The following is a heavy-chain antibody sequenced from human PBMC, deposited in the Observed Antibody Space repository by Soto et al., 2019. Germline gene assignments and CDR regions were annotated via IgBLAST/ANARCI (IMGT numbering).Heavy chain of an antibody. CDR3: AKDYDIWTGSSDAGDY. CDR1: GLTFSDYG. D-gene: IGHD3-9*01. CDR2: ISNGGVTT. V-gene: IGHV3-23*01. J-gene: IGHJ4*02. Sequence: GGSLRLSCAVSGLTFSDYGMSWVRQAPGKGLEWVSGISNGGVTTYYADSVKGRFTISRDNPKNTVYLEMSGLRVEDTAVYYCAKDYDIWTGSSDAGDYWGQGT.